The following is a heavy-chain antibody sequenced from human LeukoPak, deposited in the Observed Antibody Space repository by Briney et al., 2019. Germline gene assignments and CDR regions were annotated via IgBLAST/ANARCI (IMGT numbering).Heavy chain of an antibody. D-gene: IGHD5-18*01. CDR3: ARAGYSYGTGYYFDY. CDR1: GGSISSGGYS. Sequence: PSQTLSLTCAVSGGSISSGGYSWSWIRQPPGKGLEWIGYIYHSGSTYYNPSLKSRVTISLDTSKNQFSLKLSSVTAADAAVYYCARAGYSYGTGYYFDYWGQGALVTVSS. V-gene: IGHV4-30-2*01. CDR2: IYHSGST. J-gene: IGHJ4*02.